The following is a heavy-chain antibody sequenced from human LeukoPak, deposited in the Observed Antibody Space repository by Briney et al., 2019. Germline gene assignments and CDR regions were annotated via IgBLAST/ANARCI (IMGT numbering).Heavy chain of an antibody. CDR3: AKSLGVGGYTRYKGFDQ. D-gene: IGHD3-16*02. Sequence: GGSLRLSCAASGFTFNSFAMNWVRQAPGKGLEWVSSISGSDGTSHYADFVKGRFTISRDNSKNTLYLQMNSLRAEDTAAYYCAKSLGVGGYTRYKGFDQWGQGTLVVVSS. J-gene: IGHJ4*02. V-gene: IGHV3-23*01. CDR1: GFTFNSFA. CDR2: ISGSDGTS.